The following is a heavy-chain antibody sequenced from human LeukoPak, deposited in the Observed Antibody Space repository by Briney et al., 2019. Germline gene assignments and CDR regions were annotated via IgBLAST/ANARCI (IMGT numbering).Heavy chain of an antibody. CDR2: INHSGST. Sequence: SETLSLTCAVYGGSFSGYYWSWIRQPPGKGLEWIGEINHSGSTNYNPSLKSRVTISVDTSKNQFSLKLSSVTAADTAVYYCANFRVVPANYYFDYWGQGTLVTVSS. CDR3: ANFRVVPANYYFDY. D-gene: IGHD2-2*01. CDR1: GGSFSGYY. J-gene: IGHJ4*02. V-gene: IGHV4-34*01.